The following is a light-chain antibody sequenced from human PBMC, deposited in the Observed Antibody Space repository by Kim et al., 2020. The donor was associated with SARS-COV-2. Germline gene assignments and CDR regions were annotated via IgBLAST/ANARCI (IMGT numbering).Light chain of an antibody. CDR1: QSVSSN. V-gene: IGKV3-15*01. CDR2: GAS. CDR3: QQYNNWPPWT. Sequence: SPGERAPLSCRASQSVSSNLAWYQQKPGQAPRLLVYGASTRATGIPARFSGGGSGTEFTLTISSLQSEDFAVYYCQQYNNWPPWTFGQGTKVDIK. J-gene: IGKJ1*01.